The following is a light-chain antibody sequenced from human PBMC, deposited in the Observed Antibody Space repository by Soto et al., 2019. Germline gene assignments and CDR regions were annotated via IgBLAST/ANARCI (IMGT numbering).Light chain of an antibody. Sequence: EIVMTQSPATLSLSPGERATLSCRASQSVNSNLAWYQQKAGQAPRLIIYGTSTRATGIPARFSGSGSGTDFTLTISSLQFEDFAVYYCQQYNNWPRTFGQGTKVEIK. CDR1: QSVNSN. J-gene: IGKJ1*01. CDR2: GTS. V-gene: IGKV3-15*01. CDR3: QQYNNWPRT.